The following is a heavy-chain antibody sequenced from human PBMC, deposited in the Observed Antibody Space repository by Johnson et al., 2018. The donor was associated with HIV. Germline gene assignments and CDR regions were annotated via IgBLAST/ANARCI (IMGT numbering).Heavy chain of an antibody. CDR3: AKDRGEEPLDAFDI. V-gene: IGHV3-20*04. CDR2: INWNGGST. Sequence: VKLVESGGGVVRPGGSLRLSCAASGFTFDDYGMSWVRQAPGQGLAWVSGINWNGGSTGYADSVKVRFTISRDNAKNSLYLQMNSLRAEDTAVYYCAKDRGEEPLDAFDIWGQGTMVTVSS. D-gene: IGHD1-14*01. J-gene: IGHJ3*02. CDR1: GFTFDDYG.